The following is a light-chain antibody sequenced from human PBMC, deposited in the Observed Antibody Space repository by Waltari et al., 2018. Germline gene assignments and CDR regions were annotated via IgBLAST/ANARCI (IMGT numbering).Light chain of an antibody. CDR2: AAS. CDR3: QQFNSYPRT. V-gene: IGKV1-9*01. Sequence: DIQLTQSPSFLSASVGDRVTITCRASQGVSSSLAWYQQKPGKAPKLLIYAASTLQGGVPSRFSGSGSGTEFILTINSLQPEDFATYYCQQFNSYPRTFGGGTKVEIK. J-gene: IGKJ4*01. CDR1: QGVSSS.